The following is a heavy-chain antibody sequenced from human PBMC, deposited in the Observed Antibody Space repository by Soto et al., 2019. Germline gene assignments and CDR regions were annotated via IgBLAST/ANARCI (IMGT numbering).Heavy chain of an antibody. V-gene: IGHV1-69*01. D-gene: IGHD2-21*02. J-gene: IGHJ4*02. Sequence: VHLVQSGADVREPGSSVKVSCKATGYRFGDYAIAWVRQAPGLGLEYMGGIVPNFGTPNYAQNVRDKVTISADALTNTVFLQLASLTSNDTAVYFCARGKTRVTAYTAFDVWGLGTLVTVSS. CDR2: IVPNFGTP. CDR3: ARGKTRVTAYTAFDV. CDR1: GYRFGDYA.